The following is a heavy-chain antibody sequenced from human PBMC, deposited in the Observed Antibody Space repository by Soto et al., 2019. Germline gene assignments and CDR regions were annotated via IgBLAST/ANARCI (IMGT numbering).Heavy chain of an antibody. CDR1: GFTFRNAW. J-gene: IGHJ4*02. CDR3: TTGNTIFGVVPDY. V-gene: IGHV3-15*01. CDR2: IKSKTDGGTT. D-gene: IGHD3-3*01. Sequence: GGSLRLSCAASGFTFRNAWMSWGRQAPGKGLEWVGRIKSKTDGGTTDYAAPVKGRFTISRDDSKNTLYLQMNSLKTEDTAVYYCTTGNTIFGVVPDYWGQGTLVTVSS.